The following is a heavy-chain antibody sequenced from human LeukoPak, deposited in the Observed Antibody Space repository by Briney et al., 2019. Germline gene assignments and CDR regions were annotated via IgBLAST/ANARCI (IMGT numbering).Heavy chain of an antibody. V-gene: IGHV4-31*03. CDR1: GDSISSGAYY. CDR3: ARGLGEAAAVPSY. J-gene: IGHJ4*02. Sequence: SQTLSLTCTVSGDSISSGAYYRNWIRPHPGKGLEWIGYIFYSGSTYYNPSLKSRITISVDTSKNQFSLNLSSVTAADTAVYYCARGLGEAAAVPSYWGQGTLVTVSS. CDR2: IFYSGST. D-gene: IGHD6-13*01.